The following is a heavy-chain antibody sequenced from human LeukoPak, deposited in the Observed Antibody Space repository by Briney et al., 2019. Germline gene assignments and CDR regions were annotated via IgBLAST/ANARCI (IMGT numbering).Heavy chain of an antibody. CDR2: IYYSGST. Sequence: SETLSLTCTVSGGSISTYYWNWIRQPPGKGLEWMGNIYYSGSTNYNPSLTGRVTISVDKSKNQFSLKLSSVTAADTAVSYCAREYNYYDSSGWDAFEIWGQGTMVTVSS. J-gene: IGHJ3*02. D-gene: IGHD3-22*01. CDR1: GGSISTYY. CDR3: AREYNYYDSSGWDAFEI. V-gene: IGHV4-59*01.